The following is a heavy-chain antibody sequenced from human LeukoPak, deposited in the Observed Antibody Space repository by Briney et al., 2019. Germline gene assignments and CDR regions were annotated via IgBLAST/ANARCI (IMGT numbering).Heavy chain of an antibody. Sequence: PSETLSLTCTVSGSSISSYYWSWIRQPPGKGLEWIGYIYYSGSTNYNPSLKSRVTISVDTSKNQFSLKLSSVTAADTAVYYCARLVVKLSPLFDLWGRGALVTVSS. J-gene: IGHJ2*01. CDR1: GSSISSYY. V-gene: IGHV4-59*01. D-gene: IGHD2-15*01. CDR2: IYYSGST. CDR3: ARLVVKLSPLFDL.